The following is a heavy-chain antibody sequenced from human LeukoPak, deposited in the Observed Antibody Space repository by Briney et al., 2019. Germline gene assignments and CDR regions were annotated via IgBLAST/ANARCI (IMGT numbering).Heavy chain of an antibody. Sequence: PGRSLRLSCAASGFTFSSYGMHWVRQAPGKGLEWVAVISYDGSNKYYADSVKGRFTISRDNAKNSLYLQMNSLKAEDTALYYCAKDLPYSSGWFLFDSWGQGTLVTVSS. CDR1: GFTFSSYG. J-gene: IGHJ4*02. D-gene: IGHD6-19*01. CDR2: ISYDGSNK. V-gene: IGHV3-30*18. CDR3: AKDLPYSSGWFLFDS.